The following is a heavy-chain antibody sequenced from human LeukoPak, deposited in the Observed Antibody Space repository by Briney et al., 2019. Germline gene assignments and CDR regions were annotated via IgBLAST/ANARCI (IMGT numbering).Heavy chain of an antibody. CDR2: ISWNSDRK. J-gene: IGHJ3*02. D-gene: IGHD3-10*01. Sequence: PGRSLRLSCAASGFTFDDYAMHWVRQAPGKGLEWVSGISWNSDRKAYADSVKGRFTISRDNAKNSLYLQMNSLRAEDTALYYCAKGSMVRGVIPRDAFDIWGQGTMVTVSS. CDR1: GFTFDDYA. V-gene: IGHV3-9*01. CDR3: AKGSMVRGVIPRDAFDI.